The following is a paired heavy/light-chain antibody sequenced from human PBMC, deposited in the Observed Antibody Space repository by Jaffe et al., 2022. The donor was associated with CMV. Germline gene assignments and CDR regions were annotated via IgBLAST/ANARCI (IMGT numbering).Light chain of an antibody. CDR3: QKYGATPNT. CDR1: QGVSNNH. J-gene: IGKJ4*01. V-gene: IGKV3-20*01. Sequence: ESVLTQSPGTLSMSPGERATLSCRASQGVSNNHLAWYQQKPGQAPRLLIYDVSTRATGIPDRFSGSGSVTDFTLTISRLEPEDFAVYFCQKYGATPNTFGGGTKVEI. CDR2: DVS.
Heavy chain of an antibody. V-gene: IGHV3-21*02. CDR3: ARDPVAGRRRPPYYFDY. Sequence: EVRLVESGGGLVKPGGSLRLSCAASGFTFSAYSMNWVRQTPGKGLEWVSSITSGNNHVYSADSVKGRFTISRDNAENSLYLQMDSLRAEDTAVYYCARDPVAGRRRPPYYFDYWGQGTLVTVSS. CDR2: ITSGNNHV. CDR1: GFTFSAYS. D-gene: IGHD2-21*01. J-gene: IGHJ4*02.